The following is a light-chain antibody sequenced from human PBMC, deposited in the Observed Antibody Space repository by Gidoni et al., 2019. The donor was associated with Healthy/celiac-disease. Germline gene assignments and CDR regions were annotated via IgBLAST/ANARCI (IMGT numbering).Light chain of an antibody. CDR1: QSISSY. J-gene: IGKJ1*01. CDR3: QQSYSTPQT. CDR2: AAS. Sequence: ASVGDRVTITCRASQSISSYLNWYQQKPGKAPKLLIYAASSLQSGVPSRFSGSGSGTDFTLTISSLQPEDFATYYCQQSYSTPQTFGQGTKVEIK. V-gene: IGKV1-39*01.